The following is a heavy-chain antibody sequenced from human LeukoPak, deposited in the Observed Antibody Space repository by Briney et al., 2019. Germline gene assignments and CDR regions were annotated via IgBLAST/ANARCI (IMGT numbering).Heavy chain of an antibody. D-gene: IGHD5-24*01. V-gene: IGHV4-4*09. CDR1: GGSISSYY. Sequence: SETLSLTCTVSGGSISSYYLSWIRQPPGQGLEWIGRIYTNGGTNSNPSLKSRVTISVDPSKNQSSLKLSSLTAAATAMYSCARGRVEMATIAIDYSGQGTLVTVSS. CDR2: IYTNGGT. CDR3: ARGRVEMATIAIDY. J-gene: IGHJ4*02.